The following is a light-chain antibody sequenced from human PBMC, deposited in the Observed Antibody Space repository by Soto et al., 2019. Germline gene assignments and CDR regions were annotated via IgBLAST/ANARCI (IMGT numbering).Light chain of an antibody. CDR3: LQDFKYPRT. CDR1: QGIKND. CDR2: GAS. Sequence: AIQMTQSPSSLSGAVGGRVTITCRASQGIKNDLNWYQQKPGKAPQLLIYGASTLQRGVPSRFSGSGSGIDFTLTISSLQPEDFATYYCLQDFKYPRTFGPGTKVDIK. V-gene: IGKV1-6*01. J-gene: IGKJ3*01.